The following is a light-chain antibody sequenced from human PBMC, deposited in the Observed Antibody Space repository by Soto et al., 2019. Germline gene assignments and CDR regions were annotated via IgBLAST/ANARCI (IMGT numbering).Light chain of an antibody. J-gene: IGKJ4*01. CDR1: QSVSSN. CDR3: EQYNNWHPFT. V-gene: IGKV3-15*01. CDR2: GAS. Sequence: EIVMTQSPVTLSVSPGERATLSCRASQSVSSNLAWYQQKPGQSPRLRIYGASTRATGIPARFSGSGSVTEFKLTISSLQSEDFAVYYCEQYNNWHPFTFGGGTKVEIK.